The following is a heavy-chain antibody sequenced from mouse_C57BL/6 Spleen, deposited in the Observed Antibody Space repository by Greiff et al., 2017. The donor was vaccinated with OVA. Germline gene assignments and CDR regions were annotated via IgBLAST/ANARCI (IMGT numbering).Heavy chain of an antibody. CDR3: ARRDRGGYFDY. D-gene: IGHD2-14*01. J-gene: IGHJ2*01. Sequence: EVKVEESGGDLVKPGGSLKLSCAASGFTFSSYGMSWVRQTPDKRLEWVATISSGGSSTYYPDSVKGRFTISRDNAKNTLYLQMSSLKSEDTATAYCARRDRGGYFDYWGQGTTLTVSS. CDR2: ISSGGSST. V-gene: IGHV5-6*02. CDR1: GFTFSSYG.